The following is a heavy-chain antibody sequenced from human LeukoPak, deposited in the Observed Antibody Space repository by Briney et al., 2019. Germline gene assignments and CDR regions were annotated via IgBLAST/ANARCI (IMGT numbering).Heavy chain of an antibody. V-gene: IGHV3-7*03. D-gene: IGHD1-7*01. CDR3: ARGRFIAGTAAYYFDY. CDR2: INQGEGEK. J-gene: IGHJ4*02. CDR1: GFTFSSHW. Sequence: GGSLRLSCVDSGFTFSSHWMSWVRQAPGKGLEWVANINQGEGEKYYVDSVKGRFTISRDNAKKSLFLQMNSLRAEDTAVYYCARGRFIAGTAAYYFDYWGQGTLVTVSS.